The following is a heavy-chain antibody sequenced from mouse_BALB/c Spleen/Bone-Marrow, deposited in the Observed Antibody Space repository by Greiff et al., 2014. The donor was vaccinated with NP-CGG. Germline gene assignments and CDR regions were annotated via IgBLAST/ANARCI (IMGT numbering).Heavy chain of an antibody. J-gene: IGHJ4*01. D-gene: IGHD4-1*01. Sequence: EVKLMESGGDLVKPGGSLKLSCAASGFTFSSYGMSWVRQTPDKRLEWVATISSGGIYTYYPDSVKGRFTISRGNAKNTLYLQMSSLKSEDTAMYYCTRRTGTDYYAMDYWGQGTSVSVSS. CDR3: TRRTGTDYYAMDY. CDR1: GFTFSSYG. V-gene: IGHV5-6*02. CDR2: ISSGGIYT.